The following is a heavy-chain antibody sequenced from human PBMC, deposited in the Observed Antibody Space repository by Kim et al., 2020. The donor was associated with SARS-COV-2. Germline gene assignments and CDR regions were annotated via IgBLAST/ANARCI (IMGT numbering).Heavy chain of an antibody. CDR2: TSI. CDR3: VRDQSYAFDL. V-gene: IGHV3-48*03. J-gene: IGHJ3*01. Sequence: TSIYYGESVKGRFIIYRDDAKNSLYLQMNSLRAEDTAVYYCVRDQSYAFDLWGQGTLVTVSS.